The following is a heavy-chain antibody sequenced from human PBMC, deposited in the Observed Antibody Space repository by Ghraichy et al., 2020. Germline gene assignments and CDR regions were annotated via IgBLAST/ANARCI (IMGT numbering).Heavy chain of an antibody. J-gene: IGHJ4*02. CDR1: GFTFSSYA. D-gene: IGHD1-26*01. V-gene: IGHV3-23*01. CDR3: ATDRPKWELQVPEIDY. CDR2: ISGSGGST. Sequence: GGSLRLSCAASGFTFSSYAMSWVRQAPGKGLEWVSAISGSGGSTYYADSVKGRFTISRDNSKNTLYLQMNSLRAEDTAVYYCATDRPKWELQVPEIDYWGQGTLVTVSS.